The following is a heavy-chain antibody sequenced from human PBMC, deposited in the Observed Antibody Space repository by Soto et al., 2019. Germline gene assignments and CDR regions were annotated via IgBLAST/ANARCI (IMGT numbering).Heavy chain of an antibody. V-gene: IGHV5-10-1*01. Sequence: PGESLKISCKGSGYSFTSYWISWVRQMPGKGLEWMGRIDPSDSYTNYSPSFQGHVTISADKSISTAYLQWSSLKASDTAMYYCARGGGVGTGDTYYYYGMDVWGQGTTVTVSS. CDR1: GYSFTSYW. CDR2: IDPSDSYT. D-gene: IGHD3-16*01. CDR3: ARGGGVGTGDTYYYYGMDV. J-gene: IGHJ6*02.